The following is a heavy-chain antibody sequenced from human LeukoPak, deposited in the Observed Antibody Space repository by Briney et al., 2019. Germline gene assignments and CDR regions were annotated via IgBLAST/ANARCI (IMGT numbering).Heavy chain of an antibody. V-gene: IGHV3-48*03. J-gene: IGHJ4*02. CDR1: GFTFGIYQ. CDR2: ISSSGHIT. CDR3: ARDPDPQGKLDY. Sequence: PGGSLRLSCTVSGFTFGIYQMNWIRQAPGTGLEWLAYISSSGHITYYADSVKGRFAVSRDNAKNSLYLQMDSLRADDTGIYYCARDPDPQGKLDYWGQGTQVIVSS.